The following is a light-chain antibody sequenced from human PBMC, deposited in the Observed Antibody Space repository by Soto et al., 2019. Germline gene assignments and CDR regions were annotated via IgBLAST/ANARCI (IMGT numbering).Light chain of an antibody. V-gene: IGKV1-39*01. CDR2: DAS. CDR1: ETITTY. CDR3: HQTYRIPLT. J-gene: IGKJ4*01. Sequence: DIQMTQSPSSLSASVGDRFTMAFRSSETITTYLYWYQQKPGKAPNLLIYDASTLQSGVPSRFSGSGSGASFTLTISSLQPEDFATYYCHQTYRIPLTFGGGTKVDI.